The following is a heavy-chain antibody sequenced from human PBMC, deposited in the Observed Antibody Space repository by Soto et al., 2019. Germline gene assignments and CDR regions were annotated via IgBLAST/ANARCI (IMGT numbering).Heavy chain of an antibody. J-gene: IGHJ1*01. CDR3: ARTYWEQWLLSAEYFQH. CDR2: ISGSGGST. V-gene: IGHV3-23*04. D-gene: IGHD6-19*01. CDR1: GFTFSSYS. Sequence: EVQLVESGGGLVKPGGSLRLSCAASGFTFSSYSMNWVRQAPGKGLEWVSAISGSGGSTYYADSVKGRFTISRDNSKNTLYLQMNSLRAEDTAVYYCARTYWEQWLLSAEYFQHWGQGTLVTVSS.